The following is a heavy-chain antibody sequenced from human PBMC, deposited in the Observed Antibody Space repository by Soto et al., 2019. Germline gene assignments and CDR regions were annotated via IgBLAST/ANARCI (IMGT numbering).Heavy chain of an antibody. CDR1: GFTFSSYS. J-gene: IGHJ3*02. D-gene: IGHD4-17*01. CDR3: ARKEYQLLTWTTVTTGKDDAFDI. Sequence: GGSLRLSCAASGFTFSSYSMNWVRQAPGKGLEWVSSISSSSSYIYYADSVKGRFTISRDNAKNSLYLQMNSLRAEDTAVYYCARKEYQLLTWTTVTTGKDDAFDIWGQGTMVTVSS. CDR2: ISSSSSYI. V-gene: IGHV3-21*01.